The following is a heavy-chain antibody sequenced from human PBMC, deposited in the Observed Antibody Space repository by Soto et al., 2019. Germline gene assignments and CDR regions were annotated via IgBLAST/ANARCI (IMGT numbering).Heavy chain of an antibody. CDR1: GYTFTCYS. Sequence: GAPVKVSCKASGYTFTCYSLSSVRQAPGQGLEWMGGIIPFFGTANYAQKFQGRVTITADESTSTAYMELSSLRSEDTAVYYCAIEYSSSPPYYPIGYWGQGTLVTVSS. CDR2: IIPFFGTA. J-gene: IGHJ4*02. CDR3: AIEYSSSPPYYPIGY. V-gene: IGHV1-69*13. D-gene: IGHD6-6*01.